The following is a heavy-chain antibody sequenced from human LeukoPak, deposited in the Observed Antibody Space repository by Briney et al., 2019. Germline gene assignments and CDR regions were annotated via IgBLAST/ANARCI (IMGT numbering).Heavy chain of an antibody. CDR1: GGTFSSYA. V-gene: IGHV1-69*05. Sequence: SVKVSCKASGGTFSSYAISWVRQAPGQGLEWMGGIIPIFGTANYAQKFQGRVTITTDESTSTAYMELSSLRSEDTAVYCCARDNGYCSGTSCSKRDNWFDPWGQGTLVTVSS. CDR2: IIPIFGTA. CDR3: ARDNGYCSGTSCSKRDNWFDP. J-gene: IGHJ5*02. D-gene: IGHD2-2*03.